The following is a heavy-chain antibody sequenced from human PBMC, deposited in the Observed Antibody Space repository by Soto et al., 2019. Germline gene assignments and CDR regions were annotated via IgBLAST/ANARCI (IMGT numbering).Heavy chain of an antibody. Sequence: HPGGSLRLSCEASGFTFSGYWMSWVRQAPGKGLEWVADIKHDGSVKFYVDSVKGRFTISRDNAKKLLYLQMNGLRAEDTALYYCARAPYINAWYRFDLWGQGTLVTVSS. D-gene: IGHD6-13*01. V-gene: IGHV3-7*03. CDR3: ARAPYINAWYRFDL. CDR1: GFTFSGYW. CDR2: IKHDGSVK. J-gene: IGHJ4*02.